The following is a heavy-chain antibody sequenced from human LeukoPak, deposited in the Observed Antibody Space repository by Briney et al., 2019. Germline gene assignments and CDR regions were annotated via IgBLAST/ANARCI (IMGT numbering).Heavy chain of an antibody. CDR1: GGSISSYY. Sequence: SETLSLTCTVSGGSISSYYWSWIRQPPGKGLEWIGYIYYSGSTNYNPSLKSRVTISVDTSKNQFSLKLSSVTAADTAVYYCARSRRAVLRFLEWSYYMDVWGKGTTVTVSS. V-gene: IGHV4-59*12. CDR3: ARSRRAVLRFLEWSYYMDV. J-gene: IGHJ6*03. CDR2: IYYSGST. D-gene: IGHD3-3*01.